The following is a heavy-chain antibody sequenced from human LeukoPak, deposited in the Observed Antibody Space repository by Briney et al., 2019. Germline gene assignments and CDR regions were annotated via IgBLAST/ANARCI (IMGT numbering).Heavy chain of an antibody. V-gene: IGHV4-59*01. J-gene: IGHJ2*01. CDR2: IYYSGST. Sequence: SETLSLTCTVSGGSISSYYWSWIRQPPGKGLEWIGYIYYSGSTNYNPSLKSRVTISVDTSKNQFSLKLSSVTAADTAVYYCAGHKVYGGNSGYWYFDLWGRGTLVTVSS. D-gene: IGHD4-23*01. CDR1: GGSISSYY. CDR3: AGHKVYGGNSGYWYFDL.